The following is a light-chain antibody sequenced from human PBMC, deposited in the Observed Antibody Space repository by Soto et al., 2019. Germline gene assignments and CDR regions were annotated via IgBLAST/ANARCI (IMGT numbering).Light chain of an antibody. Sequence: QSALTQPASVSGSPGQSITISCTGTSSDVGGYNYVSWYQQHPGKAPKLMIYDVSNRPSGVSNRFSGSKSGNTASLTISGLQAEDEGDYYCSSYTSSSAYVFGTGTKFTVL. V-gene: IGLV2-14*01. CDR3: SSYTSSSAYV. CDR2: DVS. J-gene: IGLJ1*01. CDR1: SSDVGGYNY.